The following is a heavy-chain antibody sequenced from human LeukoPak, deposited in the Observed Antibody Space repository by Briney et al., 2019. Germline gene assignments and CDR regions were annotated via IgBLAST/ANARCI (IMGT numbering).Heavy chain of an antibody. CDR3: ARHHVGYNNEGTGAFDI. D-gene: IGHD1-14*01. CDR1: GGSIRSYY. V-gene: IGHV4-59*08. Sequence: SETLSLTRTVSGGSIRSYYWSWVPHPPREGLEWGGYIYYSRIANYNPSLKSRVTMSVDTSKNQFSLKLSSVTAADTAVYYCARHHVGYNNEGTGAFDIWGQGTMVTVSS. CDR2: IYYSRIA. J-gene: IGHJ3*02.